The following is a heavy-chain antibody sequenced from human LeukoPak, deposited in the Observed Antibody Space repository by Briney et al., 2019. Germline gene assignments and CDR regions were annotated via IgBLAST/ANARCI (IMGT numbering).Heavy chain of an antibody. J-gene: IGHJ6*03. CDR1: GYTFTGYY. CDR3: ASNSGSYWGYYYYYMDV. CDR2: INPNSGGT. D-gene: IGHD1-26*01. Sequence: ASVTVSCKASGYTFTGYYMHWVRQAPGQGREWMGWINPNSGGTNYAQKFEGRVTMTRDTSISTAYMELSRLRSDDTAVYYCASNSGSYWGYYYYYMDVWGKGTTVTVSS. V-gene: IGHV1-2*02.